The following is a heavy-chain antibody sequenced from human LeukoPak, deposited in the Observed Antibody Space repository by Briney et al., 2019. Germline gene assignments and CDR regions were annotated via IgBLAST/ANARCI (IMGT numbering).Heavy chain of an antibody. D-gene: IGHD5-24*01. CDR1: GFTFDDYA. J-gene: IGHJ4*02. V-gene: IGHV3-9*03. CDR2: ISWNSGSI. Sequence: GRSLRLSCAASGFTFDDYAMHWVRQAPGKGLEWVSGISWNSGSIGYADSVKGRFTISRDNAKNSLYLRMNSLRAEDMALYYCAKAPEVAAPPHYWGQGTLVTVSS. CDR3: AKAPEVAAPPHY.